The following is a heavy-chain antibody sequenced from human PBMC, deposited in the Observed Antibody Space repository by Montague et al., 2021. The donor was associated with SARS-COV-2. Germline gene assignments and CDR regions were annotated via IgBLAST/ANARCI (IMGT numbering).Heavy chain of an antibody. CDR3: AKNGDLGSVMVLFYFDH. V-gene: IGHV3-23*01. CDR1: GFTFTSYA. CDR2: ISGSGGST. J-gene: IGHJ4*02. Sequence: SLRLSCAASGFTFTSYAMSWVRQAPGKGLEWVSGISGSGGSTYYADSVKGRFTISRDNSDNTVYLQMNSLRADDTAVYYCAKNGDLGSVMVLFYFDHWGQGTLATVSS. D-gene: IGHD3-10*02.